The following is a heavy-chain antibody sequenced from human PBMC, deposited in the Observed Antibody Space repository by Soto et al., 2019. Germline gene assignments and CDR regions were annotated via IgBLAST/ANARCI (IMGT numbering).Heavy chain of an antibody. J-gene: IGHJ5*02. V-gene: IGHV4-30-4*01. CDR3: VREEGDNWCDH. CDR2: IYYSGST. Sequence: SETRSLTCTVSGGSISSGDYYWSWIRHPPGKGLEWIGYIYYSGSTFYNPSLKNRVTISLDTYKIQFSLKLSSVTAADTAVYYCVREEGDNWCDHWGEGTMVTLSP. CDR1: GGSISSGDYY.